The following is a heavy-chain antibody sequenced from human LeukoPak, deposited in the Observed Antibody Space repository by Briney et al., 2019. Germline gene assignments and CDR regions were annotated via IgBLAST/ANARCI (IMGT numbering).Heavy chain of an antibody. Sequence: GGSLRLSCAASGFTFSSYSMNWVRQAPGKGLEWVSSISSSSSYIYYADSVKGRFTISRDNAKNSLYLQINSLRAEDTAVYYCARANCSGGSCYTDYWGQGTLVTVSS. J-gene: IGHJ4*02. D-gene: IGHD2-15*01. CDR2: ISSSSSYI. CDR1: GFTFSSYS. V-gene: IGHV3-21*01. CDR3: ARANCSGGSCYTDY.